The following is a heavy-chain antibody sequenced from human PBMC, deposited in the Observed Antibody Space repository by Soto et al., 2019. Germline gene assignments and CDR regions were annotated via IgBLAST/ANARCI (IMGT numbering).Heavy chain of an antibody. Sequence: GGSLRLSCAASGFTFSSYGMHWVRQAPGKGLEWVAVISYDGSNKYYADSVKGRFTISRENSKNTLYLQMDSLGAEDTAVYYCAKGDGDGYRARGFDYWGQGTLVTVSS. V-gene: IGHV3-30*18. D-gene: IGHD5-12*01. CDR1: GFTFSSYG. CDR2: ISYDGSNK. CDR3: AKGDGDGYRARGFDY. J-gene: IGHJ4*02.